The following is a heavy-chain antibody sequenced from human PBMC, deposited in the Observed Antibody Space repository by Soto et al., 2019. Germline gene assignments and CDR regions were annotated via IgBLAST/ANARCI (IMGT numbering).Heavy chain of an antibody. V-gene: IGHV3-30-3*01. D-gene: IGHD3-3*01. Sequence: QVQLVESGGGVVQPGRSLRLSCAASGFTFSSYAMHWVRQAPGKGLEWVAVISYDGSNKYYGDSVKGRFTISRDNSKSTLYLQMNSLRAEDTAVYYCARVGPGFSYYYHGMDVWGQGTTVTVSS. CDR3: ARVGPGFSYYYHGMDV. J-gene: IGHJ6*02. CDR1: GFTFSSYA. CDR2: ISYDGSNK.